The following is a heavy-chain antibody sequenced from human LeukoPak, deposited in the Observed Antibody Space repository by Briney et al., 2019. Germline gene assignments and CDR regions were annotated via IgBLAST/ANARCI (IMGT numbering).Heavy chain of an antibody. V-gene: IGHV3-30*19. D-gene: IGHD2-2*02. CDR3: ARVGYCSSTSCYRRGMGY. CDR1: GFTFSSYG. Sequence: GRSLRLSCAASGFTFSSYGMHWVRQAPGKGLEWVAVIWYDGSNKYYANSVKGRFTISRDNSKNTLYLRMNSLRAEDTAVYYCARVGYCSSTSCYRRGMGYWGQGTLVTVSS. CDR2: IWYDGSNK. J-gene: IGHJ4*02.